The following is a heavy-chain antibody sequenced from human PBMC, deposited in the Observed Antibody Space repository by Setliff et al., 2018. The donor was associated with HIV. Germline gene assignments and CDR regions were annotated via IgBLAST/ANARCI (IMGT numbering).Heavy chain of an antibody. CDR2: IYYSGGA. CDR3: ARGGAFCGRDSCYYLDY. D-gene: IGHD2-21*02. J-gene: IGHJ4*02. V-gene: IGHV4-31*01. CDR1: GDSIDRSNFF. Sequence: NPSETLSLTCTVSGDSIDRSNFFWTWIRQHPGKGLEWIGYIYYSGGATYNPSLKSQASISVDTSRNEFSLKLSSVTAADTAVYFCARGGAFCGRDSCYYLDYWGQGNPVTVSS.